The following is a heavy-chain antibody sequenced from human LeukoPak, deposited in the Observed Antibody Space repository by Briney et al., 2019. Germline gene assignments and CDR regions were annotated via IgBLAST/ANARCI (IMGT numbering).Heavy chain of an antibody. J-gene: IGHJ4*02. CDR1: GFTFDDYA. CDR3: AAGTAADF. D-gene: IGHD6-13*01. Sequence: GGSLRLSCAASGFTFDDYAMHWVRQAPGKGLEWVSLISGDGGSTYYADSVKGRFTISRDNARSTLYLQLNSLRLEDTAVYYCAAGTAADFWGQGTLVTVSS. V-gene: IGHV3-43*02. CDR2: ISGDGGST.